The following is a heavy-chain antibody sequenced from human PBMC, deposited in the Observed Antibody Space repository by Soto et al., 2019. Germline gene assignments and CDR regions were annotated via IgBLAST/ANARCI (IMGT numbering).Heavy chain of an antibody. V-gene: IGHV1-18*01. D-gene: IGHD2-21*01. CDR2: ISVNNGYT. Sequence: ASVKVSCKASGYTFGSHGITWVRQAPGQGLEWMGWISVNNGYTDYAEKFQGRVTMTADKSTSTAFMELRTLKSDDTALYYCARDPGGDGYNHFDYWGQGTLVTVSS. CDR3: ARDPGGDGYNHFDY. J-gene: IGHJ4*02. CDR1: GYTFGSHG.